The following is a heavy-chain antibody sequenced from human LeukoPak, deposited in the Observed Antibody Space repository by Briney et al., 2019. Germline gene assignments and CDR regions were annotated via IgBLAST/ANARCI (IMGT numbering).Heavy chain of an antibody. CDR1: GFTFTSYG. CDR2: IWYDGSNK. J-gene: IGHJ4*02. D-gene: IGHD6-13*01. Sequence: PGGSLRLSCPASGFTFTSYGMHWVRQAPGKGLEWVAVIWYDGSNKYYADSVKGRFTISRDNSKNTLYLQMNSLRAEDTAVYYCARALFIAALDYWGQGTLVTVSS. V-gene: IGHV3-33*01. CDR3: ARALFIAALDY.